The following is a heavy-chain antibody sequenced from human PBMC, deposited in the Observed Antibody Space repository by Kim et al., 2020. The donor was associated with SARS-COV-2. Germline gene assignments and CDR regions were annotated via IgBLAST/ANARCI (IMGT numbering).Heavy chain of an antibody. CDR1: GFTFDDYA. V-gene: IGHV3-43D*03. Sequence: GGSLRLSCVASGFTFDDYAMHWVRQAPGKGLEWVSLISWDGGSTYYADSVKGRFTISRDNSKNSLYLQMNSLRAEDTTLYYCAKDKDYDSSGSRGYGMDVWGQGTTVTVSS. CDR2: ISWDGGST. CDR3: AKDKDYDSSGSRGYGMDV. D-gene: IGHD3-22*01. J-gene: IGHJ6*02.